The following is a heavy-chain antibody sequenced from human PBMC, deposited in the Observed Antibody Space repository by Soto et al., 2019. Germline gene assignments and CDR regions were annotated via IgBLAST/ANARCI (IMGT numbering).Heavy chain of an antibody. CDR3: AGTGYSSQEW. CDR1: GFTFSSFA. D-gene: IGHD6-13*01. J-gene: IGHJ4*02. Sequence: EVQLLESGGGLVQPGGSLRLSCAASGFTFSSFALSWVRQAPGKGLQWVSAISGSGGDTDYADSVKGRFTISRDNSKNTLFLQMKSLRAGDTATYYCAGTGYSSQEWWGQGTLVTVSP. CDR2: ISGSGGDT. V-gene: IGHV3-23*01.